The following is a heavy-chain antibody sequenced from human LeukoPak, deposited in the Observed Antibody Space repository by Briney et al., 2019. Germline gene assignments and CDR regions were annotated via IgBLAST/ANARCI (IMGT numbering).Heavy chain of an antibody. CDR1: GFTFSSYE. CDR2: ISSSGSTI. J-gene: IGHJ6*03. CDR3: VRESRRYQLPGLNDYYYMDV. Sequence: GGSLRLSCAASGFTFSSYEMNWVRQAPGKGLEWVSYISSSGSTIYYADSVKGRFTISRDNAKNSLYLQMNSLRAEDTAVYYCVRESRRYQLPGLNDYYYMDVWGKGTTVTVSS. D-gene: IGHD2-2*01. V-gene: IGHV3-48*03.